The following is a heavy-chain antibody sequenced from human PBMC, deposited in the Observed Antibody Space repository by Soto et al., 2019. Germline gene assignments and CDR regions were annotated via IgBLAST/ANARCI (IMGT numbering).Heavy chain of an antibody. J-gene: IGHJ5*02. CDR2: INPSGGST. Sequence: ASVKVSCKASGYTFTSYYMHWVRQAPGQGLEWMGIINPSGGSTSYAQKFQGRVTMTRDTSTSTVYMELSSLRSEDTAVYYCASVHYYYDSSGYYRNNWFDPWGQGTLVTDSS. D-gene: IGHD3-22*01. V-gene: IGHV1-46*01. CDR3: ASVHYYYDSSGYYRNNWFDP. CDR1: GYTFTSYY.